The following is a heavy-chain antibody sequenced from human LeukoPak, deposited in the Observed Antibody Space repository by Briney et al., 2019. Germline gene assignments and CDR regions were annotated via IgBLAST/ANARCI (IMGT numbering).Heavy chain of an antibody. CDR3: ATNRPQITMVRGVIFPSSGMDV. CDR2: IYYSGST. J-gene: IGHJ6*02. CDR1: GGSISSYY. D-gene: IGHD3-10*01. Sequence: SETLSLTCTVSGGSISSYYWSWIRQPPGKGLEWIGYIYYSGSTNYNPSLKSRVTISVDTSKNQFSLKLSSVTAADTAVYYCATNRPQITMVRGVIFPSSGMDVWGQGATVTVSS. V-gene: IGHV4-59*01.